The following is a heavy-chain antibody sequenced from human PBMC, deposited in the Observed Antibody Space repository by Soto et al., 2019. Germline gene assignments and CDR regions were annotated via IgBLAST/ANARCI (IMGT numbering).Heavy chain of an antibody. J-gene: IGHJ4*02. CDR2: ISNSGGTT. Sequence: EVQLLESGGGLVQPGGSLRLSCAASGFTFSNYAMSWVRQAPGKGLEWVSAISNSGGTTYYADSVKGRFTISRSNSKDTLHLQRNSLRAEDTAVYYCAKTPRQWLVYVDYWGQGTVVTVSS. CDR1: GFTFSNYA. V-gene: IGHV3-23*01. D-gene: IGHD6-19*01. CDR3: AKTPRQWLVYVDY.